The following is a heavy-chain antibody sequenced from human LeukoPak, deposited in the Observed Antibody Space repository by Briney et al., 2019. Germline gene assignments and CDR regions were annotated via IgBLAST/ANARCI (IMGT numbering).Heavy chain of an antibody. CDR2: ISSSGSTI. D-gene: IGHD3-10*01. CDR3: ARGAATNLWPSDY. CDR1: GFTFSSYE. V-gene: IGHV3-48*03. J-gene: IGHJ4*02. Sequence: AGSLRRSCAASGFTFSSYEMNWVRQAPGKGLEWVSYISSSGSTIYYADSVKGRFTISRDNAKNSLYLQMNSLRVEDTAIYYCARGAATNLWPSDYWGQGTLVTVSS.